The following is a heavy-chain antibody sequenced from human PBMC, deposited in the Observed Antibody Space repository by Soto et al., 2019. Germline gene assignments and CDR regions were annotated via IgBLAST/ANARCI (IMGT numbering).Heavy chain of an antibody. D-gene: IGHD2-21*01. CDR2: ISTGNGNT. V-gene: IGHV1-3*04. J-gene: IGHJ4*02. CDR3: AKGSRMWTPDY. CDR1: GYTFTDYA. Sequence: ASVKVSCKTSGYTFTDYAIHWVRQAPGQTLEWMGWISTGNGNTKFSQKFQGRVTITRDTSATTAYMELTSLRSEDTAVYYCAKGSRMWTPDYWGQGTLVTVSS.